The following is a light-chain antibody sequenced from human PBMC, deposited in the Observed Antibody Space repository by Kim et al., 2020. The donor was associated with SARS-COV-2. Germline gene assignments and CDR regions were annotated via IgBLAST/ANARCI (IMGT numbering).Light chain of an antibody. CDR2: GTS. CDR3: QQYGRTLTWT. CDR1: QSVGTTY. Sequence: EIVLTQSPGTLSLSPGERAILSCRTSQSVGTTYMAWYQQKAGQAPRVLIYGTSTRADGIPDRFSGGASGTEYKPTISSLEPDDFAMYFCQQYGRTLTWTFGQGTKVDIK. J-gene: IGKJ1*01. V-gene: IGKV3-20*01.